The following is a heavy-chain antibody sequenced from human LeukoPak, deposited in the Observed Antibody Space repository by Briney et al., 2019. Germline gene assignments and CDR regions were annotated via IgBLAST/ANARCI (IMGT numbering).Heavy chain of an antibody. CDR2: IKSKTDGGST. CDR1: GFSFSNAW. V-gene: IGHV3-15*01. D-gene: IGHD2-2*01. CDR3: TTRYCSNTRCSGEGWFDP. Sequence: GGSLRLSCAASGFSFSNAWMSWVRQAPGKGLEWVGRIKSKTDGGSTDYAAPVKGRFTISRDDSKNTLYLHMNSLKTEDTAVYYCTTRYCSNTRCSGEGWFDPWGQGTLVTVSS. J-gene: IGHJ5*02.